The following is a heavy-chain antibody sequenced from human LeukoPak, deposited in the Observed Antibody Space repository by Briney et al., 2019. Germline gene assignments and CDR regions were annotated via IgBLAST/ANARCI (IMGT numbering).Heavy chain of an antibody. J-gene: IGHJ4*02. CDR1: GFTVSSNY. CDR3: ARDASSGWRHDY. CDR2: IYSGGGT. Sequence: PGGSLRLSCAASGFTVSSNYMSWVRQAPGKGLEWVSVIYSGGGTYYADSVKGRFTISRDNSKNTPYLEMNSLRAEDTAVYYCARDASSGWRHDYWGQGTLVTVSS. V-gene: IGHV3-53*01. D-gene: IGHD6-19*01.